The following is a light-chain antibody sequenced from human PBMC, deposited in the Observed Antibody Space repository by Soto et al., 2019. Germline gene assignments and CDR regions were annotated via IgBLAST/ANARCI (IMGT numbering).Light chain of an antibody. V-gene: IGKV1-5*03. Sequence: DLQMTQSPSTLSASVGDRVTITCRASQSISSWLAWYQQKPGKAPKLLIFKASSLESGVPSRFSGSGSGTEFTLTISSLQPDDFATYYCQQYDTYSGWTFGQGTKVEI. CDR1: QSISSW. CDR3: QQYDTYSGWT. J-gene: IGKJ1*01. CDR2: KAS.